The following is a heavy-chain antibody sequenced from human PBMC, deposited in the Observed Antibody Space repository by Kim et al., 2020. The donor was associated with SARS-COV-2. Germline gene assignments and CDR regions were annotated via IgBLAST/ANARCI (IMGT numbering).Heavy chain of an antibody. CDR3: AKEDVLYSSGWYGPWHFDY. Sequence: GGSLRLSCAASGFTFSSYGMHWVRQAPGKGLEWVAVISYDGSNKYYADSVKGRFTISRDNSKNTLYLQMNSLRAEDTAVYYCAKEDVLYSSGWYGPWHFDYWGQGTLVTVSS. J-gene: IGHJ4*02. D-gene: IGHD6-19*01. CDR1: GFTFSSYG. V-gene: IGHV3-30*18. CDR2: ISYDGSNK.